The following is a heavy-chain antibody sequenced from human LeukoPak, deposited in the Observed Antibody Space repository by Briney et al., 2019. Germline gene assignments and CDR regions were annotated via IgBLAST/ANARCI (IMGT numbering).Heavy chain of an antibody. CDR3: ARSERGNWRYFSY. CDR1: GFSFTSFW. J-gene: IGHJ4*02. D-gene: IGHD1-20*01. Sequence: GESLKISCKGSGFSFTSFWIGWVRQMPGKGLEWMGVIYPGDSDTRYSPPFQGQVTISADKSISTAYLQWSSLKASDTAMYYCARSERGNWRYFSYRGQGTLVTVSS. CDR2: IYPGDSDT. V-gene: IGHV5-51*01.